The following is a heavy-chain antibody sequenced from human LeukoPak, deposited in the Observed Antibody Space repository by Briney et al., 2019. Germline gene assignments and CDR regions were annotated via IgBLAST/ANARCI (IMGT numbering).Heavy chain of an antibody. CDR2: ISSSSTYI. J-gene: IGHJ4*02. Sequence: AGGSLRLSGAASGFTFSSYSMNWVRQAPGKGLEWVSAISSSSTYIYYADSVKGRFTISRDNAKNSLFLQLDSLRAEDTAVYYCARLDSSGYYFPGVSDYWGQGTLVTVSS. V-gene: IGHV3-21*01. D-gene: IGHD3-22*01. CDR1: GFTFSSYS. CDR3: ARLDSSGYYFPGVSDY.